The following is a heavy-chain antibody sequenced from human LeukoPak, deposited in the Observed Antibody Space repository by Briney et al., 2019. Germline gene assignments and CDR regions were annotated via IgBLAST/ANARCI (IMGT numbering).Heavy chain of an antibody. V-gene: IGHV4-4*07. D-gene: IGHD3-3*01. CDR3: ARTIFGVVNRAFDI. J-gene: IGHJ3*02. Sequence: SETLSLTCTVSGGSISSYYWSWIRQPAGKGLEWIGRIYTSGSTNYNPSLKSRVTMSVDTSKNQFSLKLSSVTAADTAVYYCARTIFGVVNRAFDIWGQGTMVTVSS. CDR2: IYTSGST. CDR1: GGSISSYY.